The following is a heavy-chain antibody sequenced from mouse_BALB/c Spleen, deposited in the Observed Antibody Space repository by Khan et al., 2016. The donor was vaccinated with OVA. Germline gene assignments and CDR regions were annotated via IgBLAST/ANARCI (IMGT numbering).Heavy chain of an antibody. Sequence: QIQLVHSGAELARPGASVKMSCKASGYTFTSYTMHWVKQRPGQGLEWIGYINPSSGYTKYNQKFKDKATLTADKSSSTDYMQLSSLTSEDSAVYYCARTHERWGQGTTLTVSS. CDR1: GYTFTSYT. J-gene: IGHJ2*01. CDR3: ARTHER. CDR2: INPSSGYT. V-gene: IGHV1-4*01.